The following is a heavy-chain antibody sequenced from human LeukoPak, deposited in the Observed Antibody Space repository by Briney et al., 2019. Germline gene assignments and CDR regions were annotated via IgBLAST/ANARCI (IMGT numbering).Heavy chain of an antibody. CDR3: ARVSGSGQEDAFDI. J-gene: IGHJ3*02. CDR2: IILIVGIA. V-gene: IGHV1-69*17. D-gene: IGHD3-10*01. CDR1: GGTFSRYA. Sequence: SVEVSCKPCGGTFSRYAISGVLEAPGHGVECGGGIILIVGIAKYAQKCLGGVTITADNSTTTAYMELSSLRYEDTAVYYCARVSGSGQEDAFDIWGQGTMVTVSS.